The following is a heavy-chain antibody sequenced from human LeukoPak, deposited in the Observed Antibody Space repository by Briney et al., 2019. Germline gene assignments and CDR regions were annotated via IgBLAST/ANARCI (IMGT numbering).Heavy chain of an antibody. V-gene: IGHV3-21*04. CDR1: GFAFSSST. CDR2: ISSSRSYI. D-gene: IGHD7-27*01. CDR3: AKPYWGWGNFDY. Sequence: PGGSLRLSCAASGFAFSSSTMNWVRQAPGKGLEWVSSISSSRSYIYYADSVKGRFTISRDNAKNSLYLQMNSLRAEDTAVYYCAKPYWGWGNFDYWGQGTLVTVSS. J-gene: IGHJ4*02.